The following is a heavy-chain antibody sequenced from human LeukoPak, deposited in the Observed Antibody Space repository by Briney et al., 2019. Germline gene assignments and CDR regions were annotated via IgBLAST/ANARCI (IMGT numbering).Heavy chain of an antibody. CDR3: TTPTGSSGWNWFDP. V-gene: IGHV3-48*03. D-gene: IGHD6-19*01. CDR1: GFTFSSYE. CDR2: ITKSGSTI. J-gene: IGHJ5*02. Sequence: GGSLRLSCAASGFTFSSYEMNWVRQAPGKGLEWVSYITKSGSTIYYADSVKGRFTISRDNAKNSLYLQMNSLRVEDTAIYYCTTPTGSSGWNWFDPWGQGTLVTVSS.